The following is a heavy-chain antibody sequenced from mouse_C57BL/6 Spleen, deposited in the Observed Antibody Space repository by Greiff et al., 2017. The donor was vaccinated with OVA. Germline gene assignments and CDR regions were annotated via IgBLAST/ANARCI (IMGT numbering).Heavy chain of an antibody. J-gene: IGHJ2*01. D-gene: IGHD2-3*01. CDR3: TRTDGYNYFDY. Sequence: EVKLVESGEGLVKPGGSLKLSCAASGFTFSSYAMSWVRQTPEKRLEWVAYISSGGDYIYYADTVKGRFTISRDNARNTLYLQMSRLKSEDTAMYYCTRTDGYNYFDYWGQGTTLTVSS. V-gene: IGHV5-9-1*02. CDR2: ISSGGDYI. CDR1: GFTFSSYA.